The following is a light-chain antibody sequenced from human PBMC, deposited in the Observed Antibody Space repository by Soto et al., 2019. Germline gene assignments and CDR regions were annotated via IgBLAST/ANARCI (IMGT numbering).Light chain of an antibody. V-gene: IGKV1-39*01. J-gene: IGKJ5*01. CDR1: QSISTY. CDR3: QQSYDTPPIT. Sequence: DIQMTQSPSSLSASVGDRVNITCRASQSISTYLKWYQQKPGKATKLLIYSAFSLESGVPSRFSGSGSGTEFTLTISSLQPEDFATYFCQQSYDTPPITFGQGTRLE. CDR2: SAF.